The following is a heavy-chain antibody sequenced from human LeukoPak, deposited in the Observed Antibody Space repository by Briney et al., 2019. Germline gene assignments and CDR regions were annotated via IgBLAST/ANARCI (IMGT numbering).Heavy chain of an antibody. CDR1: GFTFSSYW. V-gene: IGHV3-7*01. Sequence: GGSLRLSCAASGFTFSSYWMSWVRQAPGKGLEWVANIKQDGSVEYYVDSVKGRFTISRDNAKNSLYLQVNSLRAEDTAVYYCARAPRPGFWSGYCEYWGQGTLVTVSS. CDR3: ARAPRPGFWSGYCEY. CDR2: IKQDGSVE. J-gene: IGHJ4*02. D-gene: IGHD3-3*01.